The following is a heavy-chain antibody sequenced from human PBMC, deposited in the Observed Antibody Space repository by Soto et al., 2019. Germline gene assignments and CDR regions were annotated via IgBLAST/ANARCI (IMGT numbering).Heavy chain of an antibody. Sequence: QITLKESGPTLVKPTQTLTLTCTFSGFSLSADGVGVGWIRQPPGKALEWLALIYWDDDQRYSPSLKTRLTMTQDTSKNQVVLTMTNMDPVDTVTYYCAHAYGGTSWPNDAFDVWGQGTVVTVSS. D-gene: IGHD2-2*01. CDR3: AHAYGGTSWPNDAFDV. V-gene: IGHV2-5*02. J-gene: IGHJ3*01. CDR1: GFSLSADGVG. CDR2: IYWDDDQ.